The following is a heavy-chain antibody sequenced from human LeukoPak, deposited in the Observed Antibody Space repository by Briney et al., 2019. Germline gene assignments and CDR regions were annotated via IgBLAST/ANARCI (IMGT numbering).Heavy chain of an antibody. CDR1: GFTFNNYG. CDR3: ARDGGVGSSGSTDY. J-gene: IGHJ4*02. CDR2: IWYDGSNK. D-gene: IGHD6-19*01. Sequence: GSLRLSCAASGFTFNNYGMHWVRQAPGKGLEWVAVIWYDGSNKYYADSVKGRFTISGDNSKNTLYLQMNSLRAEDTAVYYCARDGGVGSSGSTDYWGQGTLVTVSS. V-gene: IGHV3-33*01.